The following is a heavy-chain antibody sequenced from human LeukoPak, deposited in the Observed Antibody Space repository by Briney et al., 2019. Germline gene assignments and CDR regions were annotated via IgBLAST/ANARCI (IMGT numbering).Heavy chain of an antibody. D-gene: IGHD4-11*01. J-gene: IGHJ3*02. CDR2: INPNSGGT. Sequence: ASVKVSCKASGYTFTGYYMHWVRQAPGQGLEWMGRINPNSGGTNYAQKFQGRVTMTRDTSISTAYMELSRLRSDGTAVYYCATVTTSGAFDIWGQGTMVTVSS. V-gene: IGHV1-2*06. CDR1: GYTFTGYY. CDR3: ATVTTSGAFDI.